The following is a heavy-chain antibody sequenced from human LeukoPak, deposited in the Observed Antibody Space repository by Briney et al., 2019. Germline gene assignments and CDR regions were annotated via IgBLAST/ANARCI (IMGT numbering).Heavy chain of an antibody. CDR2: IIPILGTA. Sequence: EASVKVSCKASGGTFSSYAISWVRQAPGQGLEWMGGIIPILGTANYAQKFQGRVTITADESTSTAYMELSSLRSEDTAVYYCARGLRYFDWSFDYWGQGTLVTVSS. V-gene: IGHV1-69*01. CDR3: ARGLRYFDWSFDY. D-gene: IGHD3-9*01. J-gene: IGHJ4*02. CDR1: GGTFSSYA.